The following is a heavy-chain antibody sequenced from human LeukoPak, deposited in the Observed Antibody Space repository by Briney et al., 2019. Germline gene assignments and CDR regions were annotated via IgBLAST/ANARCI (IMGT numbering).Heavy chain of an antibody. Sequence: GGSLRLSCAASGFTFSSYGMHWVRQAPGKGLEWVAVIWYDGSNKYYADSVKGRFTTSRDNSKSTLYLQMNSLRAEDTAVYYCARDSRGVLFGELSNPLDYWGQGTLVTVSS. CDR3: ARDSRGVLFGELSNPLDY. D-gene: IGHD3-10*02. V-gene: IGHV3-33*01. CDR2: IWYDGSNK. CDR1: GFTFSSYG. J-gene: IGHJ4*02.